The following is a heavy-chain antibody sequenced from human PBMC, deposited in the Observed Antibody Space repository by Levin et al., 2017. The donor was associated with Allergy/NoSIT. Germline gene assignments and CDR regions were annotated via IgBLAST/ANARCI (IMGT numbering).Heavy chain of an antibody. CDR1: GGSISSYY. CDR3: ARYGEGRDYYYYYMDV. V-gene: IGHV4-59*01. Sequence: ASETLSLTCTVSGGSISSYYWSWIRQPPGKGLEWIGYIYYSGSTNYNPSLKSRVTISVDTSKNQFSLKLSSVTAADTAVYYCARYGEGRDYYYYYMDVWGKGTTVTVSS. J-gene: IGHJ6*03. CDR2: IYYSGST. D-gene: IGHD4-17*01.